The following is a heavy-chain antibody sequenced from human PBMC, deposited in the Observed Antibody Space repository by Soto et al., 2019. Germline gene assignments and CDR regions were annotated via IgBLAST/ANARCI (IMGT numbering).Heavy chain of an antibody. CDR1: GYTLTELS. D-gene: IGHD3-3*01. Sequence: VQSGAEVKKPGASVKVSCKVSGYTLTELSMHWVRQAPGKGLEWMGGFDPDDGKIIYAQKFRGRVTMTEDTSTDTAYMYLSSLRSEDTAVYYCAAGEGLVTPWNWFDPWGQGTLVTVSS. J-gene: IGHJ5*02. CDR2: FDPDDGKI. CDR3: AAGEGLVTPWNWFDP. V-gene: IGHV1-24*01.